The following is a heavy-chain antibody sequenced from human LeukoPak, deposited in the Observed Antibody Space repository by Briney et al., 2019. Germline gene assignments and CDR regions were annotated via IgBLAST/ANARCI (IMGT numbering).Heavy chain of an antibody. J-gene: IGHJ4*02. CDR1: GFTFSRTS. D-gene: IGHD3-16*01. Sequence: GRSLRLSCTAAGFTFSRTSMSWVRQAPGKWTEWVSFISSGSSNIYYADSVKGRFTISRDNAKSSLYLQMNNLRVEDTAVYYCATSERRLRQFDDWGQGTLVTVSS. CDR3: ATSERRLRQFDD. CDR2: ISSGSSNI. V-gene: IGHV3-48*01.